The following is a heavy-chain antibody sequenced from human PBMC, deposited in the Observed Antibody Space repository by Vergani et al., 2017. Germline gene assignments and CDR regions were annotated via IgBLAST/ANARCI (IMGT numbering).Heavy chain of an antibody. Sequence: EVQLVQSGAEVKKPGESLKISCKGSRYSFTIYWIGWVRQMPGKGLEWMGSIYPFDSKIAYSPSFQGQAIVSLDKSMTTAYLQWRSLKASDSAIYYCTRHVPGGDGACLHIDHWGQGTQVTVAS. CDR3: TRHVPGGDGACLHIDH. V-gene: IGHV5-51*01. CDR1: RYSFTIYW. D-gene: IGHD2-21*01. CDR2: IYPFDSKI. J-gene: IGHJ4*02.